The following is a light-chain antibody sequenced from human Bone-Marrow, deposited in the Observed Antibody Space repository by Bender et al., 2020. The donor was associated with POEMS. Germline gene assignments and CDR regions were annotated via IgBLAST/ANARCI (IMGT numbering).Light chain of an antibody. J-gene: IGLJ1*01. CDR1: SSDVGSYNL. CDR3: SLYAGTNNYV. Sequence: QSALTQPASVSGSPGQSITISCTGTSSDVGSYNLVSWYQQHPGKAPKLIIYEVTRRPSGVPDRFSGSKSGNTASLTVSGLQAEDEADYYCSLYAGTNNYVFGTGTTVTVL. CDR2: EVT. V-gene: IGLV2-8*01.